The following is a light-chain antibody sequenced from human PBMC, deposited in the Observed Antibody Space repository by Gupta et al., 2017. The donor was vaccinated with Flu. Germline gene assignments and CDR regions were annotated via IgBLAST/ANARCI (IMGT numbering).Light chain of an antibody. CDR3: QQYGSSPLT. CDR2: GAS. J-gene: IGKJ4*01. CDR1: QRVGNRY. Sequence: EIVLTQSPGTLSLSPGEAATLSCRASQRVGNRYLAWYQQKPGQAPRLLIYGASTRAPGIPDRVSGSGSGADFTLTISRLEPEDFAVYYCQQYGSSPLTFGGGTKVEIK. V-gene: IGKV3-20*01.